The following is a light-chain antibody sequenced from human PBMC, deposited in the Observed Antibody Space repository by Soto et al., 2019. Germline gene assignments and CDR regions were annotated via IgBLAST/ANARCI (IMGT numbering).Light chain of an antibody. CDR3: SSYAGNNYVV. Sequence: QSVLTQPPSASGSPGQSVTISCTGASSDIGGYNYVSWYQQYPGKAPKLMIYEVSNRPSGVPDRFSGSKSGNTASLTVSGLQAEDEADYYCSSYAGNNYVVFGGGTKLTVL. V-gene: IGLV2-8*01. J-gene: IGLJ2*01. CDR1: SSDIGGYNY. CDR2: EVS.